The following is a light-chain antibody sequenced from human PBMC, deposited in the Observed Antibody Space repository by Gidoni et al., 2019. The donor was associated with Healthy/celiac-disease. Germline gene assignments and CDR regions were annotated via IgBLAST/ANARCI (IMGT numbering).Light chain of an antibody. Sequence: QSVLTQPPSVSGAPAQRVTISCTGSSSNIGAGYAVHWYQPLPGTAPKLLIYGNSNRPSGVPDRFSGSKSGTSASLAITGLQAEDEADYYCQSYDSSLSGGVFGTGTKVTVL. V-gene: IGLV1-40*01. CDR2: GNS. J-gene: IGLJ1*01. CDR1: SSNIGAGYA. CDR3: QSYDSSLSGGV.